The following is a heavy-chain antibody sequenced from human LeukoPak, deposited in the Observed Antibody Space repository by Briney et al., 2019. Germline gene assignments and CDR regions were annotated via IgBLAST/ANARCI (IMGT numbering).Heavy chain of an antibody. CDR1: GGSISSGGYY. J-gene: IGHJ4*02. CDR2: INHSGST. D-gene: IGHD3-16*01. Sequence: SQTLSLTCTVSGGSISSGGYYWSWIRQPPGTGLEWIGEINHSGSTNYNPSLKSRVTISVDTSKNQFSLKLSSVTAADTAVYYCARDPSWGSYFDYWGQGTLVTVSS. V-gene: IGHV4-30-2*01. CDR3: ARDPSWGSYFDY.